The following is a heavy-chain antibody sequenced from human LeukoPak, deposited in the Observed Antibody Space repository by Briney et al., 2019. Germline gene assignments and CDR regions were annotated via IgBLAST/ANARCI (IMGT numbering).Heavy chain of an antibody. Sequence: GGSLRLSCAASGFTFSSYAMSWVRQAPGKGLEWVSAISGSGGSTYYADSVKGRFTISRDNSKNTLYVQMNSLRAEDTAVYYCAKVDLIVVVPAAIRRFDYWGRGTLVTVSS. V-gene: IGHV3-23*01. D-gene: IGHD2-2*01. CDR3: AKVDLIVVVPAAIRRFDY. J-gene: IGHJ4*02. CDR1: GFTFSSYA. CDR2: ISGSGGST.